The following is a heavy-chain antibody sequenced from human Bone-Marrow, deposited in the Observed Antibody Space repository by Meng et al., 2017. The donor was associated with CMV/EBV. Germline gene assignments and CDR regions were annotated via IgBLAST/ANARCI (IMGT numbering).Heavy chain of an antibody. CDR2: INPNTGGT. V-gene: IGHV1-2*02. CDR1: GYTFTLYY. J-gene: IGHJ3*02. D-gene: IGHD3/OR15-3a*01. CDR3: ARERGLGFRGLNDALDI. Sequence: ASVKVSCKADGYTFTLYYIHWVRQAPGQGLEWMGWINPNTGGTDSAQRFQVRVSMTGDTSTSTAYLELSRLTSDDTALYYCARERGLGFRGLNDALDIWGQGTMVTVSS.